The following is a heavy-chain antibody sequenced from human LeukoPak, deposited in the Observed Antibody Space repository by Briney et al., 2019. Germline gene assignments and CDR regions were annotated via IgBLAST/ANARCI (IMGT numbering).Heavy chain of an antibody. Sequence: PGGSLRLSCAASGFTFSSHWMSWVRQAPGKGLEWVANINQDGSEKYYVDSMRGRFTISRDNPMTSVYLQMNSLRAEDTAVYYCARYRNGGNFDYWGQGTLVTVSS. CDR1: GFTFSSHW. CDR2: INQDGSEK. V-gene: IGHV3-7*04. J-gene: IGHJ4*02. D-gene: IGHD1-14*01. CDR3: ARYRNGGNFDY.